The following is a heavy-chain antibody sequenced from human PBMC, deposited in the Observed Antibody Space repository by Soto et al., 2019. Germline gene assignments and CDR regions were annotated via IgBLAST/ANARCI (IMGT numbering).Heavy chain of an antibody. CDR2: ISSSGSTI. D-gene: IGHD5-12*01. J-gene: IGHJ6*03. CDR3: ARAREEWLRYYYYYYMDV. CDR1: GFTFSDYY. Sequence: GGSLRLSCAASGFTFSDYYMSWIRQAPGKGLEWVSYISSSGSTIYYADSVKGRFTISRDNAKNSLYLQMNSLRAEDTAVYYCARAREEWLRYYYYYYMDVWGKGSTVTVSS. V-gene: IGHV3-11*01.